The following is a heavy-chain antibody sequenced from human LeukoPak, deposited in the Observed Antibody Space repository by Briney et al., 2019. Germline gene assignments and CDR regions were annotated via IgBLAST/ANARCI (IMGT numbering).Heavy chain of an antibody. CDR1: RFTFSSYG. CDR2: IRYDGSNK. Sequence: GRSLRLSRAQSRFTFSSYGMHWVRQAPAKGLEWVALIRYDGSNKYYADSVKGRFTISRDNSKNTLYLQMNSLRAEDTAVYYCAKDSAEGDYYYYFMDVGGKGTTVTISS. CDR3: AKDSAEGDYYYYFMDV. J-gene: IGHJ6*03. V-gene: IGHV3-30*02. D-gene: IGHD1-14*01.